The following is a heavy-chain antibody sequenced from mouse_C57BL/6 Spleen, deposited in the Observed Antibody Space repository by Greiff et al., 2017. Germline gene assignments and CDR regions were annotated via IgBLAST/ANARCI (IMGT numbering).Heavy chain of an antibody. J-gene: IGHJ3*01. V-gene: IGHV1-9*01. D-gene: IGHD2-10*02. CDR1: GYTFTGYW. CDR2: ILPGSGST. CDR3: ARWYGNYEFAY. Sequence: QQSGAELMKPGASVKLSCKATGYTFTGYWIEWVKQRPGHGLEWIGEILPGSGSTNHNEKFKGKATFTADTYSNTAYMQLSSLTTEDSAIYYCARWYGNYEFAYWGQGTLVTVSA.